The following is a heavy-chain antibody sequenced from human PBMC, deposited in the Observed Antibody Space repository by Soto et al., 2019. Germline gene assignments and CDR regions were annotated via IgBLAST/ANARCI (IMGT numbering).Heavy chain of an antibody. J-gene: IGHJ5*02. Sequence: SETLSLTCAVYGGSFSGYYWDWIRQPLGKGLEWIGEINHRGSTNYNPSLKSRVTISVDTSKNQFSLKLSSVTAADTAVYYCASHEGGGSYVDMFDPWGQGTLVTVSS. V-gene: IGHV4-34*01. CDR3: ASHEGGGSYVDMFDP. D-gene: IGHD1-26*01. CDR2: INHRGST. CDR1: GGSFSGYY.